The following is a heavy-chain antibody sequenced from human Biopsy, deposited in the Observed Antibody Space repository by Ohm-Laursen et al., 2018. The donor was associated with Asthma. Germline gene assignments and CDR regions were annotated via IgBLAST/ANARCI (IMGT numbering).Heavy chain of an antibody. V-gene: IGHV3-30*03. J-gene: IGHJ4*02. CDR1: GFNFHNYG. D-gene: IGHD1-14*01. Sequence: SLRLSCAASGFNFHNYGMNWVRRAPGKGLEWVAQILFDGRKINYPDSVKGRFTISRDNSKNMVYLQMNSLRAEDTAVYYCARVGPELPTELDYWGPGTLVTVSS. CDR3: ARVGPELPTELDY. CDR2: ILFDGRKI.